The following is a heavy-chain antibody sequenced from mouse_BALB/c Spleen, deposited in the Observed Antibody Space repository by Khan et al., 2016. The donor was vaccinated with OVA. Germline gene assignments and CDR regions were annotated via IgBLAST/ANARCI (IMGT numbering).Heavy chain of an antibody. D-gene: IGHD2-4*01. CDR3: ARSPTMNTQFAY. J-gene: IGHJ3*01. CDR2: INPTTGYT. V-gene: IGHV1-7*01. CDR1: GYTFTSYW. Sequence: QVQLVQSGAELAKPGASVKMSCKASGYTFTSYWMHWVKQRPGQGLEWIGWINPTTGYTEYNQKFKDKATFTADNSSSTAYMQLSSLTSEDYAVYYCARSPTMNTQFAYWGQGTLVTVSA.